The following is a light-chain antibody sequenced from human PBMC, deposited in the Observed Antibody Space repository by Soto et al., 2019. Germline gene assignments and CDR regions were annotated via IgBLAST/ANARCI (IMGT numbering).Light chain of an antibody. CDR3: QQYSNWTIT. Sequence: EIVMTQSPATLSVSPGERATLSCRASQSVSSSLAWYQQKPGQAPRLLIYGASTRATVIPARFSGSGSGTEFTLTISSLQSEDVAGYYCQQYSNWTITFGPGTKVDIK. CDR2: GAS. J-gene: IGKJ3*01. CDR1: QSVSSS. V-gene: IGKV3-15*01.